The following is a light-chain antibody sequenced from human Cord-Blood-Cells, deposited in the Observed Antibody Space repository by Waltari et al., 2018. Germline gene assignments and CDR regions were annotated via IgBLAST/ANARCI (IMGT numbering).Light chain of an antibody. J-gene: IGKJ4*01. CDR1: QSISSY. Sequence: DVQMTQSTSSPSASVGDSVTITCRASQSISSYLNWYQQKPGKAPKLLIYAASSLQSGVPSRFSGSGSGTDFTLTISSLQPEDFATYYCQQSYSTPPTFGGGTKVEIK. CDR2: AAS. CDR3: QQSYSTPPT. V-gene: IGKV1-39*01.